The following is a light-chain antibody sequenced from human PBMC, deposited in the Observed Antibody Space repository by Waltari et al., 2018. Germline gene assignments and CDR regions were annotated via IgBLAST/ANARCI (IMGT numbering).Light chain of an antibody. V-gene: IGLV1-44*01. CDR1: SSHIGGND. CDR2: TNK. Sequence: QSVVIQSPSASGTPGQRVTISCSGRSSHIGGNDVYWYQQFPGTAPKLLIYTNKQRPSGVPDRFSGSKSGTSASLVISGLQSEDEADYYCATWEDSLNGWVFGGGTKLTVL. J-gene: IGLJ3*02. CDR3: ATWEDSLNGWV.